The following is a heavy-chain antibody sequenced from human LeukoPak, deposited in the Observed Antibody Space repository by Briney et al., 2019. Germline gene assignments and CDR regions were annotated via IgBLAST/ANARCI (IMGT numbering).Heavy chain of an antibody. CDR3: ARGVVTDDYYMDV. Sequence: SQTLSLTCSVSGGSITSGRYYWTWIRQPAGKGLEWIGRLYTNDNTNYDPSLESRVSISVDTSKSQFYLQLTSVTAADTAVYFCARGVVTDDYYMDVWGKGITVIVSS. J-gene: IGHJ6*03. CDR1: GGSITSGRYY. V-gene: IGHV4-61*02. CDR2: LYTNDNT. D-gene: IGHD2-21*02.